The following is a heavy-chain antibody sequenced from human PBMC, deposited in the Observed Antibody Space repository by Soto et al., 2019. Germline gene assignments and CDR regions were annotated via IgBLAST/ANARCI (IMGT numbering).Heavy chain of an antibody. CDR2: INHSGSI. CDR1: GGSFSGYH. J-gene: IGHJ5*01. V-gene: IGHV4-34*01. CDR3: ASWGMGSFDS. D-gene: IGHD3-16*01. Sequence: ETLSLTCGVYGGSFSGYHWSWIRQPPGKGLEWIGEINHSGSINYNPSLKSRVSISVDTSKNQFSLKLNSVTAADTAVYYCASWGMGSFDSWGQGTLVTVSS.